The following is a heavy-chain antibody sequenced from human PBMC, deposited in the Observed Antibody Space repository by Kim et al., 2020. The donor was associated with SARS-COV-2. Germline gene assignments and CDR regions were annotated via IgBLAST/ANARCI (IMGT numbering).Heavy chain of an antibody. CDR1: GGSISSSSYY. D-gene: IGHD1-7*01. CDR3: ARQNLNWNYLDY. Sequence: SETLSLTCTVSGGSISSSSYYWGWIRQPPGKGLEWIGSIYYSGSTYYNPSLKSRVTISVDTSKNQFSLKLSSVTAADTAVYYCARQNLNWNYLDYWRQGTLVIVSS. J-gene: IGHJ4*02. V-gene: IGHV4-39*01. CDR2: IYYSGST.